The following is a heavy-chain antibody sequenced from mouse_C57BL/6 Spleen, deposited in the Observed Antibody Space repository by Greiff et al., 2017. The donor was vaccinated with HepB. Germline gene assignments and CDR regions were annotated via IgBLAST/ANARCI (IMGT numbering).Heavy chain of an antibody. V-gene: IGHV1-7*01. CDR3: AKLYSNYPYFDY. D-gene: IGHD2-5*01. CDR1: GYTFTSYW. Sequence: QVQLKESGAELAKPGASVKLSCKASGYTFTSYWMHWVKQRPGQGLEWIGYINPSSGYTKYNQKFKDKATLTADKSSSTAYMQLSSLTYEDSAVYYCAKLYSNYPYFDYWGQGTTLTVSS. CDR2: INPSSGYT. J-gene: IGHJ2*01.